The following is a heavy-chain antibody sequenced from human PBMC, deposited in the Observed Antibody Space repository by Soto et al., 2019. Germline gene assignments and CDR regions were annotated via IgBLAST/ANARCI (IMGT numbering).Heavy chain of an antibody. J-gene: IGHJ4*02. CDR2: IYWDDDK. Sequence: QITLKESGPTLVKPTQTLTLTCTFSGFSLSTSGVGVGWIRQPPGKALEWLALIYWDDDKRYSPSLKSRLTITKDTSKNQVVLTMTNMDPVDTATYYCAHLNMYSSGWYPFLDYWGQGTLVTVSS. D-gene: IGHD6-19*01. CDR3: AHLNMYSSGWYPFLDY. V-gene: IGHV2-5*02. CDR1: GFSLSTSGVG.